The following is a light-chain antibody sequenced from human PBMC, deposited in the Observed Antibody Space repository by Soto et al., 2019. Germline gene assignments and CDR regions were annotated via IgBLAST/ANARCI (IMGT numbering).Light chain of an antibody. CDR3: QQYGSSPT. CDR2: GAS. CDR1: QSVSSSY. J-gene: IGKJ1*01. Sequence: EIVLTQSPGTLSLSPGERATLSCRASQSVSSSYLAWYQQKPGQAPRLLIYGASSRATGIPDRFSGSGSGTDFTLTISRLEPEYFAVYYCQQYGSSPTFGQGPKVEIK. V-gene: IGKV3-20*01.